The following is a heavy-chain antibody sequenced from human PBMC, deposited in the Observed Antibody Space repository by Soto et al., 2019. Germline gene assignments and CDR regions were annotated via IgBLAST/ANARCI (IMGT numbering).Heavy chain of an antibody. CDR2: INPNSGGT. J-gene: IGHJ3*02. V-gene: IGHV1-2*02. CDR3: FEYCSGGSCYPGAFDI. Sequence: ASVKVSCKASGYTFTGYHMHWVRQAPGQGLEWMGWINPNSGGTNYAQKFQGRVTMTRDTSISTAYMELSRLRSDDTAVYYCFEYCSGGSCYPGAFDIWGQGTMVTVS. CDR1: GYTFTGYH. D-gene: IGHD2-15*01.